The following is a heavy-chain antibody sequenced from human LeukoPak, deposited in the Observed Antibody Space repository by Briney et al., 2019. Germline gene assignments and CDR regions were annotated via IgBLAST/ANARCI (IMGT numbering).Heavy chain of an antibody. CDR2: INSDGSST. CDR1: GFTFSNYA. Sequence: GGSLRLSCTASGFTFSNYAMNWVRQAPGKGLVWVSRINSDGSSTSYADSVEGRFTISRDNAKNTLYLQMNSLRAEDTAVYYCTRGTVVTPRPFDYWGQGTLVTVSS. D-gene: IGHD4-23*01. CDR3: TRGTVVTPRPFDY. J-gene: IGHJ4*02. V-gene: IGHV3-74*01.